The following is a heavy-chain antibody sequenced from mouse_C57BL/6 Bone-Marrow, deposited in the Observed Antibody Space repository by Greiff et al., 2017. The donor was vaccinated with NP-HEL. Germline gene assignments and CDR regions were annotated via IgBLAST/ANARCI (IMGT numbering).Heavy chain of an antibody. J-gene: IGHJ3*01. D-gene: IGHD1-1*01. CDR1: GYTFTTYW. CDR2: IDPSDSYT. Sequence: QVQLKQPGAELVKPGASVKLSCKASGYTFTTYWMQWVKPRPGQGLEWIGEIDPSDSYTNSNQKFKGKATLTVDTSSSTAYMQLSSLTSEDSAVYYCARKAYYGRSYEFAYWGQGTLVTVSA. V-gene: IGHV1-50*01. CDR3: ARKAYYGRSYEFAY.